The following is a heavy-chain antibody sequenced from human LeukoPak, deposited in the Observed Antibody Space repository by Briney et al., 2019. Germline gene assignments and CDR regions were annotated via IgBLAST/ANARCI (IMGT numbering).Heavy chain of an antibody. D-gene: IGHD5-18*01. CDR1: GFTFSSYW. Sequence: GGSLRLSCAASGFTFSSYWMTWVRQAPGEGLEWVANIKQDGSEKYYVDSVKGRFTISRDNAKNSLYLQMNSLRAEDTAVYYCARDTGGGYSCYDCWGQGTLVTVSS. J-gene: IGHJ4*02. CDR3: ARDTGGGYSCYDC. CDR2: IKQDGSEK. V-gene: IGHV3-7*01.